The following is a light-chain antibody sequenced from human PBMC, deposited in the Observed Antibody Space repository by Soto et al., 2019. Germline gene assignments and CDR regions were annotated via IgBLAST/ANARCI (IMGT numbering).Light chain of an antibody. J-gene: IGKJ1*01. CDR3: HQYNNWRT. CDR1: QSVGSR. CDR2: GAS. V-gene: IGKV3-15*01. Sequence: EIQMTQSPATLSASVGERATISCRASQSVGSRLAWYQQTHGQPPRLLIYGASSRASGISARFSGRGAGEEILLISSRQQDEDSADYCRHQYNNWRTFGQGTKVDI.